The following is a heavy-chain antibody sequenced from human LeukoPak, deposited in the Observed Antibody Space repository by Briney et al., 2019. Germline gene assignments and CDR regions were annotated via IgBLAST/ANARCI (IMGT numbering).Heavy chain of an antibody. D-gene: IGHD4-17*01. Sequence: NPSETLSLTCTVSGGSISSSSYYWGWIRQPPGKGLEWIGSIYYSGSTNYNPSLKSRVTISVDTSKNQFSLRLSSGTAADTAVYYCARITGLRNGDYHLDYWGQGTLVTVSS. V-gene: IGHV4-39*07. CDR3: ARITGLRNGDYHLDY. CDR1: GGSISSSSYY. CDR2: IYYSGST. J-gene: IGHJ4*02.